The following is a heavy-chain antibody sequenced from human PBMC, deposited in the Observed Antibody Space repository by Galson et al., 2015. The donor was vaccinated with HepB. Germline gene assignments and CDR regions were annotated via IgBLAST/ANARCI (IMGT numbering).Heavy chain of an antibody. V-gene: IGHV2-70*01. CDR2: IDWDDDK. D-gene: IGHD1-26*01. Sequence: PALVKPTQTLTLTCTFSGFSLSTSGMCVSWIRQPPGKALEWLALIDWDDDKYYSTSLKTRLTISKDTSKNQVVLTMTNMDPVDTATYYCARNRIVGAHTTYYFDYWGQGTLVTVSS. CDR3: ARNRIVGAHTTYYFDY. CDR1: GFSLSTSGMC. J-gene: IGHJ4*02.